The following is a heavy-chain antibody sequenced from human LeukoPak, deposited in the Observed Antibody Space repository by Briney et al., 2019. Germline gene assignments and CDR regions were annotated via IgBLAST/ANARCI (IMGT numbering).Heavy chain of an antibody. D-gene: IGHD1-26*01. V-gene: IGHV3-9*01. CDR2: ISWNSGSI. CDR1: GFTFSSYG. J-gene: IGHJ4*02. Sequence: GGSLRLSCAASGFTFSSYGMHWVRQAPGKGLEWISGISWNSGSIGYADSVKGRFTISRDNAKNSLYLQMNSLRAEDTALYYCAKDIGIVGATAFDYWGQGTLVTVSS. CDR3: AKDIGIVGATAFDY.